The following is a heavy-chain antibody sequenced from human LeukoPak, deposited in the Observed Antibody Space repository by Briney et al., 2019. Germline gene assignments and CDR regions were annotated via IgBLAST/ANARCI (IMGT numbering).Heavy chain of an antibody. CDR3: ARRDDLGGYYIDY. D-gene: IGHD3-16*01. V-gene: IGHV4-39*01. Sequence: SETLSLTCTVSGGPLSSRSYNWVGMRQPPGRGLACIGNIYYSGSTYYNPSLKSRVTISVDTSKTQFSLRLNSVTAADTAVYYCARRDDLGGYYIDYWGQGTLVTVSS. J-gene: IGHJ4*02. CDR2: IYYSGST. CDR1: GGPLSSRSYN.